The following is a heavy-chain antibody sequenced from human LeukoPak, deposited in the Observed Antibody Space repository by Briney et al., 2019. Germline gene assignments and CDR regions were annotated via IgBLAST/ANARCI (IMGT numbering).Heavy chain of an antibody. V-gene: IGHV4-59*01. D-gene: IGHD4-17*01. CDR1: GGSISSYY. CDR3: ARAPIADDYGDYGPFDY. CDR2: IYYSGST. J-gene: IGHJ4*02. Sequence: SETLSLTCTVSGGSISSYYWSWIRQPPGKGLEWIGYIYYSGSTNYNPSLKSRVTMSVDTSKNQFSLKLSSVTAADTAVYYCARAPIADDYGDYGPFDYWGQGTLVTVSS.